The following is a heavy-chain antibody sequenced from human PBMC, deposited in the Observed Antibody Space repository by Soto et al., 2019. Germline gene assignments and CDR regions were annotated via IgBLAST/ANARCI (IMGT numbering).Heavy chain of an antibody. CDR1: GDTFSSYA. J-gene: IGHJ6*02. CDR2: IITVLGTT. D-gene: IGHD2-21*01. Sequence: QVQLVQSGAELKKTGSSVKVSCRASGDTFSSYAVNWVRQAPGRGLEWMGRIITVLGTTDYAQNFKGRLTITAEKSTKTVYMELSSLRSEETAVYYCARRRYCGYDCYHKHSYGMDVWGQGTTVTVAS. CDR3: ARRRYCGYDCYHKHSYGMDV. V-gene: IGHV1-69*08.